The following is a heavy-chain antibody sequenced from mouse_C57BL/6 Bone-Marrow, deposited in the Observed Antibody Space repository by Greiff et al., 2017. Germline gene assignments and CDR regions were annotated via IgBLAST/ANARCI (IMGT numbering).Heavy chain of an antibody. Sequence: VKLQESGPELVKPGASVKISCKASGYAFSSSWMNWVKQRPGKGLEWIGRIYPGDGDTNYNGKFKGKATLTADKSSSTAYMQLSSLTSEDSAVYFCARYPITTVVDYYARDYWGQGTSVTVSS. CDR1: GYAFSSSW. J-gene: IGHJ4*01. CDR2: IYPGDGDT. CDR3: ARYPITTVVDYYARDY. D-gene: IGHD1-1*01. V-gene: IGHV1-82*01.